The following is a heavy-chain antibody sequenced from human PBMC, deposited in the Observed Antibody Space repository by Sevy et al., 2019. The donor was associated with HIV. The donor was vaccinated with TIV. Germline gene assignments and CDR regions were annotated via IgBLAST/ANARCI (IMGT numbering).Heavy chain of an antibody. CDR1: GGSVSSGDYY. CDR2: VSYIGST. CDR3: ARDRIAAAGGHFDY. Sequence: SETLSLTCAVSGGSVSSGDYYWSWIRQPPGKGLEWIGYVSYIGSTNYSPSLKSRFTISVDTSRNQFSLKLNFVTAADTAVYYCARDRIAAAGGHFDYWGQGILVTVSS. J-gene: IGHJ4*02. D-gene: IGHD6-13*01. V-gene: IGHV4-61*08.